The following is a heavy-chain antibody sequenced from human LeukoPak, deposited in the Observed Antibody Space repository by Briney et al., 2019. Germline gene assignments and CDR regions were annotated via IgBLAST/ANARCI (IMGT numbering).Heavy chain of an antibody. CDR2: INPNSGGT. V-gene: IGHV1-2*06. J-gene: IGHJ4*02. CDR1: GYTFTGYY. Sequence: ASVKVSCKASGYTFTGYYMYWVRQAPGQGREWMGRINPNSGGTNYAQKFHGRVTMTRDTSISTTYMELSRLRSDDTAVYYCARDLGYCSSTSCYRDYWGRGTLVTVSS. CDR3: ARDLGYCSSTSCYRDY. D-gene: IGHD2-2*01.